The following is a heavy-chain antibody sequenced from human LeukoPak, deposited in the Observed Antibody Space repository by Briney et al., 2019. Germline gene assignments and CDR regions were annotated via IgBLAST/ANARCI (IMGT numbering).Heavy chain of an antibody. CDR2: ISPYNGNT. Sequence: GASVKVSCKASVYTFTSYGINWVRQAPGQGPEWMGWISPYNGNTNYAQKFQGRVIMTTDTSTSTSHMEMRGLRSDDTAVYYCARDPRVDDGFNLRGFDFWGQGTLVTVSS. CDR3: ARDPRVDDGFNLRGFDF. D-gene: IGHD5-24*01. J-gene: IGHJ4*02. V-gene: IGHV1-18*01. CDR1: VYTFTSYG.